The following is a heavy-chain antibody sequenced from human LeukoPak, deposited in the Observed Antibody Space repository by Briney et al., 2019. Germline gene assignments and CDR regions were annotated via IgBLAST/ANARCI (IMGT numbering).Heavy chain of an antibody. V-gene: IGHV3-48*02. CDR2: ISDTGSTI. CDR1: GFTLSSYS. Sequence: GGSLRLSCVASGFTLSSYSMNWVRQAPGKGLEWVSYISDTGSTIAYADSVKGRFTMSRDEAKNSLHLQMNSLRDEDTAVYYCTRRFDSWGQGVLVTVFS. J-gene: IGHJ4*02. CDR3: TRRFDS.